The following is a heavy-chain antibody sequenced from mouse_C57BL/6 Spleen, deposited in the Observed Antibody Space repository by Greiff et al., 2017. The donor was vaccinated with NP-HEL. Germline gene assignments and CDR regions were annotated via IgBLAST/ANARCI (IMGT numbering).Heavy chain of an antibody. CDR1: GFNIKNTY. J-gene: IGHJ2*01. V-gene: IGHV14-3*01. Sequence: VQLKQSVAELVRPGASVKLSCTASGFNIKNTYMHWVKQRPEQSLEWIGRIDPANGNTKYAPKFQGKVTITADTSSNTAYLQLSSLASEDTAIYYCVRGTTVVATFDYWGQGTTLTVSS. CDR2: IDPANGNT. D-gene: IGHD1-1*01. CDR3: VRGTTVVATFDY.